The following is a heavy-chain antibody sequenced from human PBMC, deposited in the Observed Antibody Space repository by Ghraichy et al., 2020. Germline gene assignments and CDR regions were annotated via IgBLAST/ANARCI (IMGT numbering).Heavy chain of an antibody. CDR1: GDSLRTYY. Sequence: SQTLTLTCSVSGDSLRTYYWSWIRQPPGKGLEWVGFMYDRETPTYNPSLKNRVTISVDQAKNQVYLNLTSVTAADTAVYYCARGQGYGSGGSCLTYWLDPWGQGTLVTVSS. CDR2: MYDRETP. V-gene: IGHV4-59*01. CDR3: ARGQGYGSGGSCLTYWLDP. D-gene: IGHD2-15*01. J-gene: IGHJ5*02.